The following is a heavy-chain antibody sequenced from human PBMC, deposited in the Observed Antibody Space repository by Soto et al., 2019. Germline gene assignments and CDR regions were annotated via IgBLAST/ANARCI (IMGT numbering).Heavy chain of an antibody. CDR2: IWYDGSNK. Sequence: QVQLVESGGGVVQPGRSLRLSCAASGFTFSSYGMHWVRQAPGKGLEWVAVIWYDGSNKYYADSVKGRFTSSRDNSKNTLYLQMNSLRAEDTAVYYCARDSDGALDYWGQGTLVTVSS. V-gene: IGHV3-33*01. CDR1: GFTFSSYG. J-gene: IGHJ4*02. D-gene: IGHD4-17*01. CDR3: ARDSDGALDY.